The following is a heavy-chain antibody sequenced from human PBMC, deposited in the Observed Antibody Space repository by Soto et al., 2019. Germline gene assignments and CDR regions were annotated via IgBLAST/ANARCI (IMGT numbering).Heavy chain of an antibody. V-gene: IGHV1-18*01. CDR3: ARGRYGDY. Sequence: QVHLVQSGAEVKKPGASVKVSCQGSGYAFTTYGITWVRQAPGQGLEWMGWISAHNGNTNYAQKLQGRFNVTRDTSTSTAYMELRSLRYDDTAVYYCARGRYGDYWGQGALVTVSS. CDR2: ISAHNGNT. CDR1: GYAFTTYG. D-gene: IGHD1-1*01. J-gene: IGHJ4*02.